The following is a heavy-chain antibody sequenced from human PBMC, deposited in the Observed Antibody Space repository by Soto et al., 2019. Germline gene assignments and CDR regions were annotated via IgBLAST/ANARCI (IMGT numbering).Heavy chain of an antibody. Sequence: PSETLSLTCTVSGGSISSYYWSWIQQPPGKGPEWIGYIYYSGSTNYNPSLKSRVTISVDTSKNQFSLKLSSVTAADTAVYYCARDPGWGWLQGHAFDIWGQGTMVT. CDR2: IYYSGST. J-gene: IGHJ3*02. CDR3: ARDPGWGWLQGHAFDI. D-gene: IGHD2-21*01. CDR1: GGSISSYY. V-gene: IGHV4-59*01.